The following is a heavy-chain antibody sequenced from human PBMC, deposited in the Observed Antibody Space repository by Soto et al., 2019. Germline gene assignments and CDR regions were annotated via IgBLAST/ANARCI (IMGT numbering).Heavy chain of an antibody. J-gene: IGHJ4*02. CDR3: ARPANTVADHFDL. CDR1: GYTFTIYW. Sequence: PVESLKISCRVSGYTFTIYWIGWVRQMPGKGLEWMGIIYPSDSDTRYSPSFQGQVTISADQSINTAYLQWDSLKASDTAIYYCARPANTVADHFDLWGQGTPVTVSS. CDR2: IYPSDSDT. D-gene: IGHD4-17*01. V-gene: IGHV5-51*01.